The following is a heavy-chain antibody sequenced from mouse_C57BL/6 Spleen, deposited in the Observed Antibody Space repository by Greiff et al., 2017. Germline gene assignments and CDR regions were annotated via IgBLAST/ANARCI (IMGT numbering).Heavy chain of an antibody. Sequence: VQLQQSGPELVKPGASVKIPCKASGYTFTDYNMDWVKQSHGKSLEWIGEINPNNGGTIYNQKFKGKATLTVDKSSSTAYMELRSLTSEDTAAYYCARLGNYGEYAMDYWGQGTSVTVSA. J-gene: IGHJ4*01. CDR3: ARLGNYGEYAMDY. D-gene: IGHD1-1*01. CDR2: INPNNGGT. V-gene: IGHV1-18*01. CDR1: GYTFTDYN.